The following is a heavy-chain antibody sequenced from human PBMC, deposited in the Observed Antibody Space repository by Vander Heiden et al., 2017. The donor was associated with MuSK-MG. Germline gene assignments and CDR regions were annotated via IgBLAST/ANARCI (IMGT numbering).Heavy chain of an antibody. V-gene: IGHV3-23*01. CDR3: AKRRDYFDS. CDR2: ISGSADST. J-gene: IGHJ4*02. CDR1: GFTFSSYA. Sequence: EVQLLESGGDLVQPGGSLSLSCAASGFTFSSYAMSWVSQAPGKGLECVSTISGSADSTYYADSVKGRFTISRDNSKNTLYLQMNSLRAEDTAVYYCAKRRDYFDSWGQGTLVTVSS.